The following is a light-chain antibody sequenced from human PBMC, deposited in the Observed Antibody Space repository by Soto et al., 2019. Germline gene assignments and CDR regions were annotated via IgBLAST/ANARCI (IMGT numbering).Light chain of an antibody. Sequence: EVELTQSPGTLSLSPGERATLSCRASQSVSSSHLAWYPQKRGQARRLLIYDTSATATGIPDRFSGSGSGTAFTLTISRLEPEDFAVYHCQQYGASPWTFGQGTKVDIK. V-gene: IGKV3-20*01. CDR1: QSVSSSH. CDR2: DTS. CDR3: QQYGASPWT. J-gene: IGKJ1*01.